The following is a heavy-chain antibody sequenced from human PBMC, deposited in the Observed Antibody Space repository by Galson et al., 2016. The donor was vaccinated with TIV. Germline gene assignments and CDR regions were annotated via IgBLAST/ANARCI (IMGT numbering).Heavy chain of an antibody. J-gene: IGHJ5*02. V-gene: IGHV3-21*01. CDR2: ISSSNSYI. Sequence: SLRLSCAASGFSFSTYTMNWVRQAPGKGLEWVSSISSSNSYISYADSVKGRFTISRDNAKNSLYLQTNSLRAADTAVYYCAREYETGYSSSWYRFDPWGQGALVTVSS. D-gene: IGHD6-13*01. CDR1: GFSFSTYT. CDR3: AREYETGYSSSWYRFDP.